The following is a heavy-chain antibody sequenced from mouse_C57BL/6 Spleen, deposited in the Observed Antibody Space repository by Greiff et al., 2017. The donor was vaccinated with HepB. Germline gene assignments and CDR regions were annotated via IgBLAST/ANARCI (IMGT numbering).Heavy chain of an antibody. J-gene: IGHJ1*03. CDR3: ARPGEGRYFDV. CDR2: ISSGSSTI. V-gene: IGHV5-17*01. Sequence: EVKLMESGGGLVKPGGSLKLSCAASGFTFSDYGMHWVRQAPEKGLEWVAYISSGSSTIYYADTVKGRFTISRDNAKNTLFLQMTSLRSEDTAMYYCARPGEGRYFDVWGTGTTVTVSS. CDR1: GFTFSDYG.